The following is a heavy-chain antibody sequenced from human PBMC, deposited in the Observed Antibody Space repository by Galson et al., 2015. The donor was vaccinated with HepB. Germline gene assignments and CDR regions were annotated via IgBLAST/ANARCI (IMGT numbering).Heavy chain of an antibody. V-gene: IGHV3-53*04. D-gene: IGHD6-19*01. CDR2: IYSGGST. J-gene: IGHJ6*02. CDR1: GFTFSSYS. Sequence: SLRLSCAASGFTFSSYSMNWVRQAPGKGLEWVSVIYSGGSTYYADSVKGRFTISRHNSKNTLYLQMNSLRAEDTAVYYCARGYSGGWHYYYYGMDVWGQGTTVTVSS. CDR3: ARGYSGGWHYYYYGMDV.